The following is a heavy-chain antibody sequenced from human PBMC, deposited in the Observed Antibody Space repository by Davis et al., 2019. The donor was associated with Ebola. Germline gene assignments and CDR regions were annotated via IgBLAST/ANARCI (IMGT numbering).Heavy chain of an antibody. V-gene: IGHV1-18*01. D-gene: IGHD2-2*01. Sequence: ASVKVSCKASGYTFSSYGITWVRQAPGQGLEWMGWISGYNAKTDYAQNLQGRVTMTTDTSTSTAYIELRSLKSDDTAVFYCARDAPFLSAAALIARFDSWGQGTLVTVSS. CDR3: ARDAPFLSAAALIARFDS. CDR1: GYTFSSYG. J-gene: IGHJ4*02. CDR2: ISGYNAKT.